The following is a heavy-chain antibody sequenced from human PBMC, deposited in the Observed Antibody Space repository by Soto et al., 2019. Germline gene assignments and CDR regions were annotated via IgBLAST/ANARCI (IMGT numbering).Heavy chain of an antibody. CDR2: IRQDGGAQ. J-gene: IGHJ4*02. V-gene: IGHV3-7*03. CDR3: VRGGHGSGSYLGSY. Sequence: EVQLVESGGGLAQPGGSLRLSCVASGFTFTTYWMSWVRQAPGKGLEWVANIRQDGGAQYYVDSVKGRFTISRDNAKDSVYLQMDSLRAEDTAVYYCVRGGHGSGSYLGSYWGQGILVTVSS. CDR1: GFTFTTYW. D-gene: IGHD3-10*01.